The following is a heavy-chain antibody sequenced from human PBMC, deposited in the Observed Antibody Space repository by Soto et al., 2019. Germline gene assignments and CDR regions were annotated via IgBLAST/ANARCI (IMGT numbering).Heavy chain of an antibody. V-gene: IGHV1-3*01. CDR2: INAGNGNT. J-gene: IGHJ4*02. CDR1: GYTFITYT. D-gene: IGHD2-2*01. Sequence: ASVKVSCKASGYTFITYTMYWVRQAPGQRLEWMGWINAGNGNTKYSQKFQGRVTITRDTSASTAYMELSSLRSEDTAIYYCARDYCSSTSCVIDYWGQGTLVTVSS. CDR3: ARDYCSSTSCVIDY.